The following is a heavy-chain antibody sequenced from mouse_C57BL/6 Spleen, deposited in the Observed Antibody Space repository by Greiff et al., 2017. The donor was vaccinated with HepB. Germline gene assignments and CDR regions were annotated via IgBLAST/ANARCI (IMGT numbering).Heavy chain of an antibody. CDR2: ISSGGDYI. J-gene: IGHJ4*01. Sequence: DVKLVESGEGLVKPGGSLKLSCAASGFTFSSYAMSWVRQTPEKRLEWVAYISSGGDYIYYADTVKGRFTISRDNARNTLYLQMSSLKSEDTAMYYCTRDLPYDYDPYYYAMDYWGQGTSVTVSS. CDR3: TRDLPYDYDPYYYAMDY. D-gene: IGHD2-4*01. CDR1: GFTFSSYA. V-gene: IGHV5-9-1*02.